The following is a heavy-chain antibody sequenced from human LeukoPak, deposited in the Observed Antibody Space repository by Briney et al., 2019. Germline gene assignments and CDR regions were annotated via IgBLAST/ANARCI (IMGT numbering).Heavy chain of an antibody. J-gene: IGHJ4*02. CDR1: GYTFTGYY. Sequence: ASVTVSCKASGYTFTGYYMHWVRQAPGQGLEWMGWINPNSGGTNYAQKFQGRVTMTRDTSISTAYMELSSLRSEDTAVYYCATVGSGSYYEFDYWGQGTLVTVSS. CDR2: INPNSGGT. V-gene: IGHV1-2*02. CDR3: ATVGSGSYYEFDY. D-gene: IGHD3-10*01.